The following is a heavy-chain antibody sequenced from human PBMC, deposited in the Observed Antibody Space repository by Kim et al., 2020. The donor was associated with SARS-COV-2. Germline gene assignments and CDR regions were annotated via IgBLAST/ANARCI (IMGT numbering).Heavy chain of an antibody. CDR3: ARVGRHGAVDV. Sequence: SETLSLTCTVSGGSISSYYWSWIRQPPGKGLEWIGYIYYSGSTNYNPSLKSRVTISVDTSKNQFSLKLSSVTAADTAVYYCARVGRHGAVDVWGQGTTVTVSS. V-gene: IGHV4-59*01. J-gene: IGHJ6*02. CDR1: GGSISSYY. D-gene: IGHD1-26*01. CDR2: IYYSGST.